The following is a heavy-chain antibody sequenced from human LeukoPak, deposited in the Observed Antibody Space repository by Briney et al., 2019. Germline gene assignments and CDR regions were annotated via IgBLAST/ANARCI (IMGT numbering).Heavy chain of an antibody. CDR2: INAGNGKT. D-gene: IGHD4-17*01. Sequence: GASVKVSCKAAGYSFTNYAIQWVRQAPGQRLEWMGLINAGNGKTKYSQKFQGRVTITRDTSATTAYMELSGLRSEDTAVYYCARAIWTSTVTTYYLDYWGQGTLVTVSS. CDR3: ARAIWTSTVTTYYLDY. J-gene: IGHJ4*02. V-gene: IGHV1-3*01. CDR1: GYSFTNYA.